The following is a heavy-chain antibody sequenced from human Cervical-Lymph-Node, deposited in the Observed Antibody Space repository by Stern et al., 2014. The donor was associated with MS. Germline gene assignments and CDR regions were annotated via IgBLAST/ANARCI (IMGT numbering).Heavy chain of an antibody. V-gene: IGHV3-9*01. CDR3: AKDRGTSLSYSGWYVH. CDR2: ISWSSGTI. J-gene: IGHJ5*02. Sequence: EVQLVESGGGLVQPGRSLRLSCAASGFTFDDYAMHWVRQAPGKGLELVSGISWSSGTIGYADSVKGRFTISRDNAKNSLYLQMNSLRAEDTALYYCAKDRGTSLSYSGWYVHWGQGTLVTVSS. D-gene: IGHD5-12*01. CDR1: GFTFDDYA.